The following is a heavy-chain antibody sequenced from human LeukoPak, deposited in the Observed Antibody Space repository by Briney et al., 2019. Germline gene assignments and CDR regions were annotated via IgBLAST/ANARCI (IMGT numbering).Heavy chain of an antibody. V-gene: IGHV3-23*01. D-gene: IGHD1-1*01. CDR2: ISGSGSST. J-gene: IGHJ6*03. CDR3: AKGDDRLVYYYYMDV. CDR1: GFTFSSYA. Sequence: GGSLRLSCAASGFTFSSYAMNWVRQAPGMGLEWVSGISGSGSSTYYADSVKGRFTISRDKSRNTLYLRMNSLRAEDTAVYYCAKGDDRLVYYYYMDVWGKGTTVTVSS.